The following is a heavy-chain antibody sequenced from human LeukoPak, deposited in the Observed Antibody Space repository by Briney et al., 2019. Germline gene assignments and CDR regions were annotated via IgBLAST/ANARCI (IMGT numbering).Heavy chain of an antibody. CDR2: ISSSSSII. J-gene: IGHJ4*02. CDR3: ARDGNPFDC. CDR1: GFTFPTYS. Sequence: GGSLRLSCAASGFTFPTYSMNWVRQAPGKGLEWISYISSSSSIIYYAHSVKGRFTISRDNAKDSLYLQMNSLRDEDTAVYYCARDGNPFDCWGQGTLVTVSS. V-gene: IGHV3-48*02. D-gene: IGHD1-14*01.